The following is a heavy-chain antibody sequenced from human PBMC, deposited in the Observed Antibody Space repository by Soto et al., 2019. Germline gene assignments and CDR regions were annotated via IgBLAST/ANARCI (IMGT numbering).Heavy chain of an antibody. Sequence: QVQLVQSGAEVKKPGSSVKVSCKASGGTFSSYAISWVRQAPGQGLEWMGGIIPIFGTANYAQKFQGRVTITADKSTSTAYMELSSLRSEDTAVYYCAGDNCSGGSCYYSYFDYWGQGTLVTVSS. CDR2: IIPIFGTA. V-gene: IGHV1-69*06. CDR1: GGTFSSYA. CDR3: AGDNCSGGSCYYSYFDY. J-gene: IGHJ4*02. D-gene: IGHD2-15*01.